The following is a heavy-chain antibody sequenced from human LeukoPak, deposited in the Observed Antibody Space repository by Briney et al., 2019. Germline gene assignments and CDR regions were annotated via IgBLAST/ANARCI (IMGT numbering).Heavy chain of an antibody. V-gene: IGHV3-48*04. CDR3: ARDHRYAFDN. Sequence: GGSLRLSCAASGFTFSDYSMNWVRQAPGKGLEWISYVGISSGNTKYADSVKGRLTISGDSAKNSVFLLMNNLRVDDTAVYYCARDHRYAFDNWGQGTLVTVSS. J-gene: IGHJ4*02. CDR2: VGISSGNT. CDR1: GFTFSDYS. D-gene: IGHD5-12*01.